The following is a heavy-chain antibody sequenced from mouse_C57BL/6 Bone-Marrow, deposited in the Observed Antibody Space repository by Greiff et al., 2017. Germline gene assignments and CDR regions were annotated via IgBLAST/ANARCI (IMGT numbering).Heavy chain of an antibody. V-gene: IGHV1-82*01. CDR2: IYPGDGDT. D-gene: IGHD2-2*01. Sequence: QVQLQQSGPELVKPGASVKISCKASGYAFSSSWMNWVKQRPGKGLEWIGRIYPGDGDTNYNGKFTGKATLTADKSSSTAYMQLSSLTSEDSAVYFCARWLQYYAMDYWGQGTPVTVSS. CDR1: GYAFSSSW. J-gene: IGHJ4*01. CDR3: ARWLQYYAMDY.